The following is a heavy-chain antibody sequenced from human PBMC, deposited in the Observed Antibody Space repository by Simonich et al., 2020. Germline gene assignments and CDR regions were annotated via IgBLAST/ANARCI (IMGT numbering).Heavy chain of an antibody. V-gene: IGHV4-39*01. CDR3: ARHAGFAFDI. Sequence: QLQLQESGPGLVKPSETLSLTCTVSGGSISSSSYYWVWIRQPPGKGLEWIGSIYYRGNTYETPSLKSRVTISVDTSKNQFSLKLSSVTAADTAVYYCARHAGFAFDIWGQGTMVTVSS. D-gene: IGHD6-13*01. CDR1: GGSISSSSYY. CDR2: IYYRGNT. J-gene: IGHJ3*02.